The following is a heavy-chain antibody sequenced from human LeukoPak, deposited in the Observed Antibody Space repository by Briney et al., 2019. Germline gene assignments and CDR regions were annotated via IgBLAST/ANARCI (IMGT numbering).Heavy chain of an antibody. CDR3: ALGLLGF. D-gene: IGHD3/OR15-3a*01. Sequence: GSLRLSCATSGITFSSYPMSWVRQAPGKGLEWVSGISGSGGNTYYADSVKGRITISRDNSKNTVGLQMNSLRAEDTAVYFCALGLLGFWGQGTLVTVSS. V-gene: IGHV3-23*01. CDR2: ISGSGGNT. CDR1: GITFSSYP. J-gene: IGHJ4*02.